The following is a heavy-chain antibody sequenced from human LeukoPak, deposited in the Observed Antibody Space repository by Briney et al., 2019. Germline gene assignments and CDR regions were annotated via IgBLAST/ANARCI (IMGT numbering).Heavy chain of an antibody. CDR1: GYSFTSYW. D-gene: IGHD3-3*01. CDR2: IYPGDSDT. Sequence: GESLKISCKGSGYSFTSYWIGWVRQMPGKGLEWMGIIYPGDSDTRYSPSFQGQVTISADKSISTAYLQWSSLKASDTAMYYCARLAFWSGYPGYGYFDYWGQGTLVTVSS. J-gene: IGHJ4*02. CDR3: ARLAFWSGYPGYGYFDY. V-gene: IGHV5-51*01.